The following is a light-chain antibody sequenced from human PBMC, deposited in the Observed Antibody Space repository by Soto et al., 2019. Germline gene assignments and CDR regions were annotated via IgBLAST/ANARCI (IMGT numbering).Light chain of an antibody. V-gene: IGKV1-39*01. CDR1: QSISSY. Sequence: DMQMTQTPSSLSASVGDRVTITCRASQSISSYLNWYQQKPGKAPKLLIYAASSLQSGVPSRFGGSGSGTDFTLTISSLQPEDFATYYCQQSYSTPWTFGQGTEVDIK. CDR3: QQSYSTPWT. J-gene: IGKJ1*01. CDR2: AAS.